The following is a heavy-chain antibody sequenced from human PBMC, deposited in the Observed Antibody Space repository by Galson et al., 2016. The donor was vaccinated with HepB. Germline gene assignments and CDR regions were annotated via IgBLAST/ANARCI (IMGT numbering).Heavy chain of an antibody. J-gene: IGHJ3*01. V-gene: IGHV5-51*01. Sequence: QSGAEVKKPGETLKISCQGSGDTFTTYWIGWVRHMPGKGLEWMGIINPSDSDIRYNPSFEGQVTISADKSISTAYLQWTSLKASDTAIYYCARRAYYGAFDAFYVWGQGTVVTVS. CDR1: GDTFTTYW. CDR2: INPSDSDI. CDR3: ARRAYYGAFDAFYV. D-gene: IGHD4-17*01.